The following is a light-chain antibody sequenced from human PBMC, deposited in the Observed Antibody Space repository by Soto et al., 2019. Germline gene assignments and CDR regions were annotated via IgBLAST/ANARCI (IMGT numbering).Light chain of an antibody. V-gene: IGKV1-9*01. CDR3: QQLNSYPLT. Sequence: DIQLTQSPSFLSASVGDRVTITCRASQGISSYLAWYQQKPGKAPKLLIYAASTLQSGVPSRFRGSGSGTELTLTISSLQPEDFATYYCQQLNSYPLTFGGGTKVEIK. CDR2: AAS. J-gene: IGKJ4*01. CDR1: QGISSY.